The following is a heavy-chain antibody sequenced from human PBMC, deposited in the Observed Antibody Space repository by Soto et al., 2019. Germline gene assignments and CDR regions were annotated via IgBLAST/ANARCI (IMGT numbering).Heavy chain of an antibody. CDR1: GYSFTSNG. V-gene: IGHV1-18*01. CDR2: ISADKGNT. CDR3: ARDRAHGFDI. J-gene: IGHJ3*02. Sequence: ASVRVSRKASGYSFTSNGVRWVRQAPGQGLEWMGWISADKGNTNYAQKLQGRVTMTRDTSTSTVYMELRSLRSEDTAVYFCARDRAHGFDIWGQGTMVTVSS.